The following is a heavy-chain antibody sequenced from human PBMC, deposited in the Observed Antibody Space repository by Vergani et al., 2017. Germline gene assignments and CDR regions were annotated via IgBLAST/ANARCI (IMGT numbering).Heavy chain of an antibody. D-gene: IGHD2-2*02. CDR1: GFTFSSYA. J-gene: IGHJ4*02. CDR3: ANNRYCSSTSCYTAPGGY. Sequence: TASGFTFSSYAMSWFRQAPGKGLEWVSVISGSGGSTYYADSVKGRFTISRDNSKNTLYLQMNSLRAEDTAVYYCANNRYCSSTSCYTAPGGYWGQGTLVTVSS. V-gene: IGHV3-23*01. CDR2: ISGSGGST.